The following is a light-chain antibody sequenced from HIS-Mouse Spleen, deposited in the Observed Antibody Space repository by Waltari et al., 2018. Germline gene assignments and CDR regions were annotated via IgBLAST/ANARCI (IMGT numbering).Light chain of an antibody. CDR2: EGS. Sequence: QSALTQPASVSGSPGQSITISRTGTSSDAGSYHLLSWYQQHPGKAPKLMIYEGSKRPSGVSNRFSGSKSGNTASLTISGLQAEDEADYYCCSYAGSSTWVFGGGTKLTVL. CDR3: CSYAGSSTWV. J-gene: IGLJ3*02. V-gene: IGLV2-23*01. CDR1: SSDAGSYHL.